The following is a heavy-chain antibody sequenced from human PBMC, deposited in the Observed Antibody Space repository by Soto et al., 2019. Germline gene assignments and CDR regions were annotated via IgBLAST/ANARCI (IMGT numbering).Heavy chain of an antibody. CDR2: INHSGST. J-gene: IGHJ5*02. V-gene: IGHV4-34*01. D-gene: IGHD6-19*01. Sequence: ETLSLTCAVYGGSFSGYYWSWIRQPPGKGLEWIGEINHSGSTNYNPSLKSRVTISVDTSKNQFSLKLSSVTAADTAVYYCAREPSSSGGDPWGQGTLVTVSS. CDR3: AREPSSSGGDP. CDR1: GGSFSGYY.